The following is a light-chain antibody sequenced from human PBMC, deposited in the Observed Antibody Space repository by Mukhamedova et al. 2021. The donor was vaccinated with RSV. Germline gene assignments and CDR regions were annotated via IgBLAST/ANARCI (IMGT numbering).Light chain of an antibody. CDR3: QQTYTTPRT. Sequence: WYQRRVHGKVPKLLIYSASTLQSGVPSRFSGRGSVRDFTLTISSLQPEDFATYYCQQTYTTPRTFGQGTMV. V-gene: IGKV1-39*01. CDR2: SAS. J-gene: IGKJ1*01.